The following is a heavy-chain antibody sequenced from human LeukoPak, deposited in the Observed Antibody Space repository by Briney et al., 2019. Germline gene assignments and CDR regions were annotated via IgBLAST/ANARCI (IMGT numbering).Heavy chain of an antibody. V-gene: IGHV3-53*01. J-gene: IGHJ6*02. CDR3: ARDLVYSSSWSPNTYYYYGMDV. D-gene: IGHD6-13*01. CDR2: IYSGGST. CDR1: GFTVSSNY. Sequence: PGGSLRLSCAASGFTVSSNYMSWVRQAPGKGLEWVSVIYSGGSTYYADSVKGRFTISRDNSKNTLYLQMNSLRAEDTAVYYCARDLVYSSSWSPNTYYYYGMDVWGQGTTVTVSS.